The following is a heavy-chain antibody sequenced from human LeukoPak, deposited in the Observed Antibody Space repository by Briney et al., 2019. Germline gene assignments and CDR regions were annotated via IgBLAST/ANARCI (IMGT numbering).Heavy chain of an antibody. D-gene: IGHD2-2*01. CDR2: MNPNSGNT. V-gene: IGHV1-8*01. Sequence: GASVKVSCKASGYTFTSYDINWVRQATGQGLEWMGWMNPNSGNTGYAQKFQGRVTMTRNTSISTAYMELSSLRSEDTAVYYCARGKRYCSSTSCFYYFDYWGQGTLVTVSS. CDR3: ARGKRYCSSTSCFYYFDY. CDR1: GYTFTSYD. J-gene: IGHJ4*02.